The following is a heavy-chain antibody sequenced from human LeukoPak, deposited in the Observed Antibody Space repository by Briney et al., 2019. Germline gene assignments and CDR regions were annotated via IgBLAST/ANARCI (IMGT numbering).Heavy chain of an antibody. CDR1: GASVSSGSYY. CDR2: IYYSGST. D-gene: IGHD5-18*01. V-gene: IGHV4-61*01. CDR3: ARGSGYSYAPFDY. J-gene: IGHJ4*02. Sequence: SETLSLTCTVSGASVSSGSYYWSWIRQPPGKGLEWIGYIYYSGSTNYNPSLKSRVTISVDTSKNQFSLKLSSVTAADTAVYYCARGSGYSYAPFDYWGQGTLVTVSS.